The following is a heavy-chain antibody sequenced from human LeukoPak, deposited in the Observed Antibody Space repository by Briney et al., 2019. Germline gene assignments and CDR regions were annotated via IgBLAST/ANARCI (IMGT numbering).Heavy chain of an antibody. J-gene: IGHJ3*02. CDR1: GDSVSSNSAT. CDR3: ARVSSPWSPRDAFDI. D-gene: IGHD1-26*01. V-gene: IGHV6-1*01. CDR2: TYYKSKWYN. Sequence: SQTLSLTCALSGDSVSSNSATWTWIRQSPSRGLEWLGRTYYKSKWYNDYAVSVKSRITINSDTSKNQFSLQLSSVTPEDTAVYYCARVSSPWSPRDAFDIWGQGTVVTVSS.